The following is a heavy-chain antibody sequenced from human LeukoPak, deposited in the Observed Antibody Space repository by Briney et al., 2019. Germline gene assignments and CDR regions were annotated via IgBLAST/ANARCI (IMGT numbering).Heavy chain of an antibody. D-gene: IGHD1-26*01. CDR1: GYTFTGYF. J-gene: IGHJ4*02. CDR3: AREIVGATQVDY. CDR2: INPNSGGT. V-gene: IGHV1-2*02. Sequence: ASVKVSCKASGYTFTGYFIHWVRQAPGQGLEWMGWINPNSGGTNYAQKFQGRVTMTRDTSISTAYMELSRLRSDDTAVYYCAREIVGATQVDYWGQGTLVTVSS.